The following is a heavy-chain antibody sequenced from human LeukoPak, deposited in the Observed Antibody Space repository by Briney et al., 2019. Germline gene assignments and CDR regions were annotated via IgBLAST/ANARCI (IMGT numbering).Heavy chain of an antibody. D-gene: IGHD6-19*01. CDR2: IKPDGSEK. CDR1: GFTFSTYW. Sequence: GGSLRLSCAASGFTFSTYWMGWVRQAPGKGLEWVAKIKPDGSEKDHVDSVKGRFTISRDNSKNTLYLQMNSLRADDTAVYYCAKEGSGWYLYYFDYWGQGTLVTVSS. J-gene: IGHJ4*02. CDR3: AKEGSGWYLYYFDY. V-gene: IGHV3-7*03.